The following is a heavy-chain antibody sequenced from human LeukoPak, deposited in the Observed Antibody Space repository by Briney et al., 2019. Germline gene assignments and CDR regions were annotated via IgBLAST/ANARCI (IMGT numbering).Heavy chain of an antibody. CDR3: ARERYGGYYFDY. CDR1: GFTFSSYA. Sequence: GGSLRLSCAASGFTFSSYAMSWVRQAPGKGLEWVSGISGSGGSTYYADSVKGRFTISRDNSKNTLYLQMNSLKPEDTAVYYCARERYGGYYFDYWGQGTLVTVSS. V-gene: IGHV3-23*01. D-gene: IGHD1-26*01. J-gene: IGHJ4*02. CDR2: ISGSGGST.